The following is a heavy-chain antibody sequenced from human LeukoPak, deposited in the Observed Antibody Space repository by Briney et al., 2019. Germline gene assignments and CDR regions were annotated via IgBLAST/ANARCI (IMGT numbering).Heavy chain of an antibody. CDR1: GFTFSSYE. CDR2: TYSGETT. Sequence: GGSLRLSCAASGFTFSSYEMHWVRQAPGMGLEWVSITYSGETTYYADSVRGRFIISRDDSKNTLSLEMNDLRVEDTAVYYCARERPDSRNLDSWGRGALVTVSS. CDR3: ARERPDSRNLDS. J-gene: IGHJ4*02. D-gene: IGHD1-14*01. V-gene: IGHV3-66*01.